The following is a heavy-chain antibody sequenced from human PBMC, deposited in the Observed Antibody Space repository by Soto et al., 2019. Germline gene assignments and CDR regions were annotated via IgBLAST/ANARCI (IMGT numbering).Heavy chain of an antibody. J-gene: IGHJ4*02. V-gene: IGHV3-23*01. CDR3: AKDPYSDVWSGYYPYFDY. CDR1: GFTFSSYA. Sequence: PGGSLRLSCAASGFTFSSYAMHWVRQAPGKGLEWVSSISGSGRTTDYADFVKGRFTISRDSSKDALYLEMNSLRAEDTAVYFCAKDPYSDVWSGYYPYFDYWAQGILVTGSS. CDR2: ISGSGRTT. D-gene: IGHD3-3*01.